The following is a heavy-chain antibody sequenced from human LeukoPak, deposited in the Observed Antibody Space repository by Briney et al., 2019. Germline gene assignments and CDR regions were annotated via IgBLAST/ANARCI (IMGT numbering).Heavy chain of an antibody. CDR3: ATRGWDLSFTY. D-gene: IGHD6-19*01. CDR1: GGSFSGYY. J-gene: IGHJ4*02. V-gene: IGHV4-34*01. CDR2: INHSGST. Sequence: SETLSLTCAVYGGSFSGYYWSWIRRPPGKGLEWIGEINHSGSTNYNPSLKSRVTISVDTSKNQFSLKLSSVTAADTAVYYCATRGWDLSFTYWGQGTLVTVSS.